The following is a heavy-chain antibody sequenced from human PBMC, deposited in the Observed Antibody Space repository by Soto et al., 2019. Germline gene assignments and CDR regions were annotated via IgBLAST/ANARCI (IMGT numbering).Heavy chain of an antibody. D-gene: IGHD5-12*01. Sequence: SETLSLTCTVSGASVGRDDYYWSWIRQQPGKGLEWIGYIYYSGNTNYNPSLKSRLTISVDTSKNQFSLQLRSVTAADTAAYYCARTWIGSPFDFWGQGSLVTVSS. J-gene: IGHJ4*02. CDR2: IYYSGNT. CDR3: ARTWIGSPFDF. V-gene: IGHV4-31*03. CDR1: GASVGRDDYY.